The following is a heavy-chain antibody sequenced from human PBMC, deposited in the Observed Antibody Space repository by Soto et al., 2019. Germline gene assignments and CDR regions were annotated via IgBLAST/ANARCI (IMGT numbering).Heavy chain of an antibody. CDR1: GFTFSSYA. D-gene: IGHD6-6*01. Sequence: QVQLVESGGGVVQPGKSLRLSCAASGFTFSSYAMHWARQAPGKGLEWVTVISIRGGDEYYAESVRGRFTISRDDSKNTLYLQRDSMRVEDTAVYYCARGTIVARQHLDYWGQGTLVTDSS. J-gene: IGHJ4*02. CDR2: ISIRGGDE. V-gene: IGHV3-30*03. CDR3: ARGTIVARQHLDY.